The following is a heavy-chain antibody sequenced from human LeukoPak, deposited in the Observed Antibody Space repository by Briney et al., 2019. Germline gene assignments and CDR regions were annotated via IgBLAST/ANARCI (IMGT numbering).Heavy chain of an antibody. V-gene: IGHV4-38-2*01. CDR3: ASEGPCGGDCYHDY. Sequence: PSETLSLTCAVSGYSISSGYYWGLIRQPPGKGLEWIGGIYHSGSTYYNPSLKSRVTISVDTSKNQFSLKLSSVTAADTAVYYCASEGPCGGDCYHDYWGQGTLVTVSS. CDR2: IYHSGST. D-gene: IGHD2-21*01. CDR1: GYSISSGYY. J-gene: IGHJ4*02.